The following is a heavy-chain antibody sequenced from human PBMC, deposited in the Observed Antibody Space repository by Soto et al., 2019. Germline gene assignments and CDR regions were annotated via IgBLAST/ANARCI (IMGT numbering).Heavy chain of an antibody. J-gene: IGHJ4*02. Sequence: QVXXRXXXAGXXXPSXXLSLTXAXXGXXXXXXXXXXXRQPPGKGLEWSGEINHSGTTSYNPSLKSRLTISVDTSXNXXSLXXXSXXAADTAVYYCARKPIYHFFAGYYSVDYWGQGTLVTVXS. D-gene: IGHD3-9*01. CDR2: INHSGTT. CDR3: ARKPIYHFFAGYYSVDY. CDR1: GXXXXXXX. V-gene: IGHV4-34*01.